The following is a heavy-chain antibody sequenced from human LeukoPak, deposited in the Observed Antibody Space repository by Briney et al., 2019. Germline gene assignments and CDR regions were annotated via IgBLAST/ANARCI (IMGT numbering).Heavy chain of an antibody. D-gene: IGHD4/OR15-4a*01. J-gene: IGHJ4*02. V-gene: IGHV4-30-2*01. CDR1: GGSISSGGYY. CDR3: AADYSGNYHVEFDY. CDR2: IYHSGST. Sequence: KSSQTLSLTCTVSGGSISSGGYYWSWIRQPPGKGLEWIGYIYHSGSTYYNPSLKSRVTISVDTSKNQFSLKLSSVTAADTAVYYCAADYSGNYHVEFDYWGQGTLVTVSS.